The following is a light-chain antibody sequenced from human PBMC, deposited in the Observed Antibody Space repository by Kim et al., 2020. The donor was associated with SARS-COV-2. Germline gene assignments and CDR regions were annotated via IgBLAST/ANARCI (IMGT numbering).Light chain of an antibody. CDR3: HQYGSSPLT. CDR1: QSGTSNF. J-gene: IGKJ2*01. V-gene: IGKV3-20*01. Sequence: LSPGESTTLACSASQSGTSNFLAWYQPKPGQAPRLLIYSASSRATGIPDRFSGSGSGTDFTLTINRVEPEDFVLYYCHQYGSSPLTFGPGTKLEI. CDR2: SAS.